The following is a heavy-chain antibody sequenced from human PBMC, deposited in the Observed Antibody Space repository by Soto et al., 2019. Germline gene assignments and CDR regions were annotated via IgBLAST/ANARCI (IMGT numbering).Heavy chain of an antibody. J-gene: IGHJ6*03. CDR1: GYTFTSYD. CDR3: ARGSLTTVYYYYMDV. D-gene: IGHD4-4*01. CDR2: MNPNSGNT. V-gene: IGHV1-8*01. Sequence: ASVKVSCKASGYTFTSYDINWVRRATGQGLEWMGWMNPNSGNTGYAQKFQGRVTMTRNTSISTAYMELSSLRSEDTAVYYCARGSLTTVYYYYMDVWGKGTTVTVSS.